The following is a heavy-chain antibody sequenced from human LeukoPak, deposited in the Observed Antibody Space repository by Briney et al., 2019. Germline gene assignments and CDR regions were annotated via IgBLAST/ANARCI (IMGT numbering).Heavy chain of an antibody. Sequence: GGSLRLSCAASGFTFSSHWMHWVRQAPGKGLVWVSRINSDGSGTIYADSVKGRFTISRDNAKNTLDLQINSLRAEDTAVYYCARGEKSWINGFDLWGQGTLVTVSS. CDR1: GFTFSSHW. J-gene: IGHJ4*02. D-gene: IGHD2-8*01. V-gene: IGHV3-74*01. CDR2: INSDGSGT. CDR3: ARGEKSWINGFDL.